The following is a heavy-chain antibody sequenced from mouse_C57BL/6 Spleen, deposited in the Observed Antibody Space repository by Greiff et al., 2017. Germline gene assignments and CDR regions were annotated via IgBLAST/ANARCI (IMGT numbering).Heavy chain of an antibody. CDR3: ARDITTVVATFPYWYFDV. V-gene: IGHV5-16*01. Sequence: VESEGGLVQPGSSMKLSCTASGFTFSDYYMAWVRQVPEKGLEWVANINYDGSSTYYLDSLKSRFIISRDNAKNILYLQMSSLKSEDTATYYCARDITTVVATFPYWYFDVWGTGTTVTVSS. J-gene: IGHJ1*03. CDR2: INYDGSST. CDR1: GFTFSDYY. D-gene: IGHD1-1*01.